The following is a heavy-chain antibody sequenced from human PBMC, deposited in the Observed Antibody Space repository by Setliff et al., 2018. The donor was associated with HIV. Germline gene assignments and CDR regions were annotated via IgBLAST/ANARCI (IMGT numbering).Heavy chain of an antibody. V-gene: IGHV4-39*01. CDR1: GGSISSSSYY. J-gene: IGHJ3*02. CDR2: IYYSGST. D-gene: IGHD3-16*02. Sequence: SETLSLTCTVSGGSISSSSYYWGWSRQPPGKGREWIGGIYYSGSTYYNPSLKSRVAISVDKSKNQFSLKLSSVTAADTAVYYCARQGYAYVWGIYRPPLGAFDIWGQGTMVTVSS. CDR3: ARQGYAYVWGIYRPPLGAFDI.